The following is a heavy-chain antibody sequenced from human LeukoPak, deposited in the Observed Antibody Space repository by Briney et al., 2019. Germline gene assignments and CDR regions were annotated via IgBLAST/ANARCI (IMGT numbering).Heavy chain of an antibody. J-gene: IGHJ4*02. V-gene: IGHV3-48*03. CDR1: QFTFSTYE. CDR3: ARGYPYGADEGIDY. D-gene: IGHD4/OR15-4a*01. CDR2: ISSSNSII. Sequence: PGGSLRLSCAASQFTFSTYEMNWVRQAPGKGLEWVSYISSSNSIIYYADSVKGRFTISRDNAESSLYLHMNSLRAEDTAVYYCARGYPYGADEGIDYWGQGILVTVSS.